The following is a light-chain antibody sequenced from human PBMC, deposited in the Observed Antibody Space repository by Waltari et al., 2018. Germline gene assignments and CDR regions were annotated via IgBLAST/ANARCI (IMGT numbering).Light chain of an antibody. CDR3: CSYAGSAISV. V-gene: IGLV2-23*02. CDR1: SSDVGSYNL. J-gene: IGLJ3*02. Sequence: QSALTQTATVSGSPGQSITISCTGTSSDVGSYNLVSWYQQHPGKAPTLIIYDVNKRPPVVSHRFSGSTSGNTASLTISGLQAADEADYYCCSYAGSAISVFGGGTRLTVL. CDR2: DVN.